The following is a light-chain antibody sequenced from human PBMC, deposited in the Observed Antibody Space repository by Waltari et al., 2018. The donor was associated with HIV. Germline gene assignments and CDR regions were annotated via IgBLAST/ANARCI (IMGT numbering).Light chain of an antibody. CDR1: TSDIGKKH. Sequence: QSVLTQSPSVSAAPGQKVTISSYGSTSDIGKKHVSWYKQFPGRAPKLITDENEHRPSGIPGRFSGSKFGTSATLDITGLQTGDEAVYFCATWDSSLRTVIYGGGTNLTVL. CDR3: ATWDSSLRTVI. V-gene: IGLV1-51*02. CDR2: ENE. J-gene: IGLJ2*01.